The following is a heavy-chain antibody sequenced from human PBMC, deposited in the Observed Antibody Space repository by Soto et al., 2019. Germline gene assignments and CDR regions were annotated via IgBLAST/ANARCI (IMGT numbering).Heavy chain of an antibody. J-gene: IGHJ3*01. CDR1: GASISSTGFY. D-gene: IGHD3-9*01. V-gene: IGHV4-61*08. CDR3: ARTTGSRSLDV. CDR2: IYSSGSI. Sequence: QVQLQESGPGLVKPSETLSLTATVSGASISSTGFYWSWIRQPPGKGLEWIGYIYSSGSIPYNSSLKSRVTTSLDTSNDQVSLNLTSVTAADTAMYYCARTTGSRSLDVWGHGTMVSVSS.